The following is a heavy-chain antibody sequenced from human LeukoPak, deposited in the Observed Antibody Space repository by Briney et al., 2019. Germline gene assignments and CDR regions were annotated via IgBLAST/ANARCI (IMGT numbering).Heavy chain of an antibody. J-gene: IGHJ5*02. D-gene: IGHD3-10*01. Sequence: SETLSLTCTVSGGSISSYYWSWIRQPPGKGLEWIGYIYYSGSTNYNPSLKSRVTISVDTSKNQFSLKLSSVTAADTAVYYCARPAMVRDPMGWFDPWGQGTLVTVSS. CDR3: ARPAMVRDPMGWFDP. CDR1: GGSISSYY. CDR2: IYYSGST. V-gene: IGHV4-59*08.